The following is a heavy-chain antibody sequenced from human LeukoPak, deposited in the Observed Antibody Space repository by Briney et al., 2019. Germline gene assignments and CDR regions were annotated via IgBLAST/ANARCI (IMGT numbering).Heavy chain of an antibody. D-gene: IGHD2-2*01. J-gene: IGHJ6*03. CDR2: IIPIFDTA. Sequence: SVKVSCKASGGTFSSYAISWVRQAPGQGLEWMGGIIPIFDTANYAQKFQGRVTITTDESTSTAYMELSSLRSEDTAVYYCARAPIVVVPAATTYYYYYYMDVWGKGTTVTVSS. CDR1: GGTFSSYA. CDR3: ARAPIVVVPAATTYYYYYYMDV. V-gene: IGHV1-69*05.